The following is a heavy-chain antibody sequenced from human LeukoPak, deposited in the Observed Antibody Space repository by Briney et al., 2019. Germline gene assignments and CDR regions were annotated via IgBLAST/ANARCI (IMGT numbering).Heavy chain of an antibody. Sequence: GESLKISCKGSGYTFANYWIGWVRQMPGKGLEWMEIIYPGDSDTRYDPSFQGQVTFSVDTSISTAYLQWSSLKASDTAMYYCARRHSYDSGSYFSFDYWGQGTLVTVSS. CDR2: IYPGDSDT. V-gene: IGHV5-51*01. CDR1: GYTFANYW. J-gene: IGHJ4*02. D-gene: IGHD3-10*01. CDR3: ARRHSYDSGSYFSFDY.